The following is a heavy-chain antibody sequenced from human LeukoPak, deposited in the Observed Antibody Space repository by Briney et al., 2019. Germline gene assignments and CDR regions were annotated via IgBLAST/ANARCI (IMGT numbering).Heavy chain of an antibody. Sequence: SETLSLTCTVSGGSISSYSWSWIRQPAGKGLEWIGRFYTSGSTNYNPSLKSRVTMSVDTSKNRFSLKLSSVTAADTAMYYCARDFACGSTNCGSWFDPWGQGTLVSVSS. CDR3: ARDFACGSTNCGSWFDP. CDR1: GGSISSYS. D-gene: IGHD2-2*01. CDR2: FYTSGST. J-gene: IGHJ5*02. V-gene: IGHV4-4*07.